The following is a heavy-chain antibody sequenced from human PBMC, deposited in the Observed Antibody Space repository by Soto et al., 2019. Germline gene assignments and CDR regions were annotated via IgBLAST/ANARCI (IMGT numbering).Heavy chain of an antibody. CDR1: GYGFTSYW. V-gene: IGHV5-51*01. D-gene: IGHD2-2*01. Sequence: GESLKISCKGSGYGFTSYWIGWVRQMPGKGLEWMGIIYPGDSDTRYSPSFQGQVTISADKSISTAYLQWSSLKASDTAMYYCARLGGYCSITKCYGGGDYWGQGNLVTFSS. CDR3: ARLGGYCSITKCYGGGDY. CDR2: IYPGDSDT. J-gene: IGHJ4*02.